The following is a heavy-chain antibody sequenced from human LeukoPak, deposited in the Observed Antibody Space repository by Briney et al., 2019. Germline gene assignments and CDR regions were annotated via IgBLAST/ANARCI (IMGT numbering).Heavy chain of an antibody. J-gene: IGHJ4*02. CDR3: ARMYSSSLDFDY. D-gene: IGHD6-13*01. V-gene: IGHV1-8*01. CDR1: GYTFTSYD. Sequence: ASVKVSCKASGYTFTSYDINWVRQATGQGLEWMEWMNPNSGNTGYAQKFQGRVTMTRNTSISTAYMELSSLRSEDTAVYYCARMYSSSLDFDYWGQGTLVTVSS. CDR2: MNPNSGNT.